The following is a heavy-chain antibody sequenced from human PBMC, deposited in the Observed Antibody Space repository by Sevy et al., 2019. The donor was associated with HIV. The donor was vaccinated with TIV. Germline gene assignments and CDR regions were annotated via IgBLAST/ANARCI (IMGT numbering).Heavy chain of an antibody. CDR2: IYHTGNT. J-gene: IGHJ4*02. CDR1: GGSISSGLYS. Sequence: QSLSLTCAVSGGSISSGLYSWNWIRQPPGRGLEWIGYIYHTGNTYYNPYLKTRVTISVDRSKNQFSLRLTSVTAADTAVYYCARDSGDYPYYFDHWGQGTLVTVSS. CDR3: ARDSGDYPYYFDH. D-gene: IGHD4-17*01. V-gene: IGHV4-30-2*01.